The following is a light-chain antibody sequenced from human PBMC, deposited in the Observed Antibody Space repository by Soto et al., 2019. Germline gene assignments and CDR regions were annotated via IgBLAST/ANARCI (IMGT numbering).Light chain of an antibody. CDR2: EVT. CDR1: SSDVGSHNL. V-gene: IGLV2-23*02. J-gene: IGLJ7*01. CDR3: CSYGGSRAV. Sequence: QSALTQPASVSGSPGQSITISCTGTSSDVGSHNLVSWYQHHPGQAPKLMIYEVTKRTLGVSTRVSASKSGNTASLTISGLQAEDEADYYCCSYGGSRAVFGGGTQLTVL.